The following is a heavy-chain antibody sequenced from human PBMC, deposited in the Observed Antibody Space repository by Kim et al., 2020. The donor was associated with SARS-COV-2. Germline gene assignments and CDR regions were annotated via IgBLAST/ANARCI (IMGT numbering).Heavy chain of an antibody. CDR3: ARGYWSGYYGTNWFDP. CDR1: GDSLDSDGFY. V-gene: IGHV4-30-4*01. Sequence: SETLSLTCTVSGDSLDSDGFYWSWLRQSPGRGLEWMGYISYSGITFLSPPLKSRITLSVDTSKNQFSLKLTSVTAADTAVYFCARGYWSGYYGTNWFDPWGQGTLVTVSS. D-gene: IGHD3-3*01. CDR2: ISYSGIT. J-gene: IGHJ5*02.